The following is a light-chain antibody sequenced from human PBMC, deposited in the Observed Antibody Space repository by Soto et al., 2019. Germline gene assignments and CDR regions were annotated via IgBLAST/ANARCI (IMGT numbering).Light chain of an antibody. CDR3: QQYGSSPPLT. Sequence: EFVLTQSPGTLSLSPGERATLSCRASQSVSSSFLAWYQQTPGQAPRILIYGASTRATGIPDRFSGSGSGTDFTLTISRLEPEDFAVYYCQQYGSSPPLTFGGGTKVEIK. J-gene: IGKJ4*01. CDR2: GAS. V-gene: IGKV3-20*01. CDR1: QSVSSSF.